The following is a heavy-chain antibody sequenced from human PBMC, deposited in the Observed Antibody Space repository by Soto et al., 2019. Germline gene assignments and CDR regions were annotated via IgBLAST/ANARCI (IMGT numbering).Heavy chain of an antibody. CDR3: ARGPPTVTTLESYFDY. Sequence: AVKVSCKASGGTFSSYAISWVRQSPGQGLEWMGGIIPIFGTANYAQKFQGRVTITADESTSTAYMELSSLRSEDTAVYYCARGPPTVTTLESYFDYWGQGTLVTSPQ. D-gene: IGHD4-17*01. J-gene: IGHJ4*02. CDR2: IIPIFGTA. V-gene: IGHV1-69*13. CDR1: GGTFSSYA.